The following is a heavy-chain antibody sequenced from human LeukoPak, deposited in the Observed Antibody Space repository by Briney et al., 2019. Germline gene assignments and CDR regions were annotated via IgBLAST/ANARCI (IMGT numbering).Heavy chain of an antibody. Sequence: GRSLRLSCAASGFTFSSYGMHWVRQAPGKGLEWVAVISYDGSNKYYADSVKGRFTISRDNSKNTLYLQMNSLRAEDTAVYYCAKSDPSDSWGQGTLVTVSS. CDR3: AKSDPSDS. J-gene: IGHJ5*01. CDR1: GFTFSSYG. CDR2: ISYDGSNK. V-gene: IGHV3-30*18.